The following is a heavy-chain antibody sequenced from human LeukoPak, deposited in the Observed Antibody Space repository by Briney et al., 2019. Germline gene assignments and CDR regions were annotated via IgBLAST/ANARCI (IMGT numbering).Heavy chain of an antibody. V-gene: IGHV4-38-2*01. D-gene: IGHD2-2*01. CDR1: GYSISSGYY. CDR2: MYHSGST. CDR3: VRLAQCVRSSCFAVHF. Sequence: PSETLSLTCEVSGYSISSGYYWGWIRQPPGKGLEWIGSMYHSGSTYYNPSLQSRVTPSADTSNNQFSLRLTSVTAADTAVYYCVRLAQCVRSSCFAVHFWGQGTLVHVS. J-gene: IGHJ4*02.